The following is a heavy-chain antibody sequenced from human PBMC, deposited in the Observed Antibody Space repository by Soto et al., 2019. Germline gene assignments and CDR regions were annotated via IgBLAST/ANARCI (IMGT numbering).Heavy chain of an antibody. CDR1: GYTFTSYE. Sequence: ASVKVSCKASGYTFTSYEIYWVRQATGRGLEWMGWMNPNTGNSGYAQKFQGRVTMTSDTSISTAHMELSSRRSEDTALYYRARRAETNGWNGFGADKYYFDFWGQGTLVTVS. CDR3: ARRAETNGWNGFGADKYYFDF. CDR2: MNPNTGNS. V-gene: IGHV1-8*01. D-gene: IGHD1-1*01. J-gene: IGHJ4*02.